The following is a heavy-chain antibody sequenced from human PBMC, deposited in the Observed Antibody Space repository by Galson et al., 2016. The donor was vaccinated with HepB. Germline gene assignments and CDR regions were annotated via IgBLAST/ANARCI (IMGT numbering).Heavy chain of an antibody. CDR2: ISGTGDET. V-gene: IGHV3-23*01. D-gene: IGHD3-10*01. J-gene: IGHJ6*02. CDR3: AKATRGIRGVMIYGMDV. Sequence: SLRLSCAASGFTFSNFGMSWVRQAPGKGLEWVSSISGTGDETYHADSVKGRFTISRGTPKNTLYLQMNSLKAADTAVYYCAKATRGIRGVMIYGMDVWGQGTTVTVS. CDR1: GFTFSNFG.